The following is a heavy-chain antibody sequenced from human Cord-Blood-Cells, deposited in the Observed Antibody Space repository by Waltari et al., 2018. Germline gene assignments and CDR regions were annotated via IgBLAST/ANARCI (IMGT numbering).Heavy chain of an antibody. V-gene: IGHV3-30*03. D-gene: IGHD2-8*01. CDR1: GFTFSSYG. J-gene: IGHJ4*02. CDR3: GMFDY. Sequence: QVQLVESGGGVVQPGRSLRLSCAASGFTFSSYGMHWVRQAPGKGLEWVAVISYDGSNKYYADSVKGRFTISRDNSKNTLYLQMNSLRAEDTAVYYCGMFDYWGQGTLVTVSS. CDR2: ISYDGSNK.